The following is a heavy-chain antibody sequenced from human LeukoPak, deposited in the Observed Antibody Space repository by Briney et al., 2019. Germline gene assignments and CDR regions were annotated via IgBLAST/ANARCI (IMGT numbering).Heavy chain of an antibody. D-gene: IGHD3-22*01. CDR3: ARHYYDSSAYPYYFDY. V-gene: IGHV4-39*01. J-gene: IGHJ4*02. CDR2: VSYGGST. CDR1: GGSISSNSYC. Sequence: SETLSLTCTVSGGSISSNSYCWDWIRQPPGKGLEWIGSVSYGGSTYYHPTLKRRVFISVDTSNNQFSLMLHSMTAADTAVYYCARHYYDSSAYPYYFDYWGQGTLVPVSS.